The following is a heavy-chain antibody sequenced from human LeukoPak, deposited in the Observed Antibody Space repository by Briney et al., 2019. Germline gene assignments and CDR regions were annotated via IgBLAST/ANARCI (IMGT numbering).Heavy chain of an antibody. J-gene: IGHJ4*02. CDR2: INPSGGST. CDR1: GYTFTSYY. CDR3: ARGEEMATICNY. D-gene: IGHD5-24*01. Sequence: ASVKVSCKACGYTFTSYYMHWVRQAPGQGLEWMGIINPSGGSTSYAQKFQGRVTMTRDMSTSTVYMELSSLRSEDTAVYYCARGEEMATICNYWGQGTLVTVSS. V-gene: IGHV1-46*01.